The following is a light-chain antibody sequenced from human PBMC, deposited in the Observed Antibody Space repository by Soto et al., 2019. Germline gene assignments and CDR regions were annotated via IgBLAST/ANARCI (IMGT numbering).Light chain of an antibody. V-gene: IGLV2-23*01. J-gene: IGLJ3*02. CDR3: CSYAGSSTWV. CDR2: EGS. Sequence: QSALTQPASVSGSPGQSITISCTGTSSDVGSYNLVSWYQQHPGKATKLMIYEGSKRPSGVSNRFSGSKSGNTASLTISGLQAEDEADYYCCSYAGSSTWVFGGGTKLIVL. CDR1: SSDVGSYNL.